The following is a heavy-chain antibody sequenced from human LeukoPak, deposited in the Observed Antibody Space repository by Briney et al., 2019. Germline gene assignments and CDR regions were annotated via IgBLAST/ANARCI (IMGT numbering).Heavy chain of an antibody. CDR1: TFTFSNYW. CDR3: ARDVLGAGATGTFDI. CDR2: IKQDGSEK. D-gene: IGHD1-14*01. V-gene: IGHV3-7*03. Sequence: PGGSLRLSCAASTFTFSNYWMSWVRQAPGKGLEWVANIKQDGSEKYYVDSVKGRFPISRDNAKTSLYLQMNSLRAEDTAVYYCARDVLGAGATGTFDIWGQGTMVTVSS. J-gene: IGHJ3*02.